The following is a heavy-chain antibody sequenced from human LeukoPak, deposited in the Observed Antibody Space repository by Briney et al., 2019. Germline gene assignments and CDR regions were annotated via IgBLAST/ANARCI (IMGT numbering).Heavy chain of an antibody. CDR2: ISYDGSNK. CDR3: AKDLASASGST. CDR1: GFTFSSYG. J-gene: IGHJ5*02. D-gene: IGHD1-26*01. Sequence: GGSLRLSCAASGFTFSSYGMHWVRQAPGKGLEWVAVISYDGSNKYYADSVKGRFTISRDNSKNTLYLQMNSLRAEDTAVYYCAKDLASASGSTWGQGTLVTVSS. V-gene: IGHV3-30*18.